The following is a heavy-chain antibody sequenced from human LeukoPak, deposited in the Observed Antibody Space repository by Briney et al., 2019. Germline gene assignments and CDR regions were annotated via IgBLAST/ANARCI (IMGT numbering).Heavy chain of an antibody. J-gene: IGHJ4*02. D-gene: IGHD3-10*01. V-gene: IGHV1-2*02. CDR1: GYTFTCYY. Sequence: ASVKVSCKASGYTFTCYYVHWVRQAPGRGLEWMGWINPNSGGTNYAQKFQGRVTMTRDTSISTAYMELSRLRSDDTAVYYCARGYGSGSLRFGYWGQGTLVTVSS. CDR2: INPNSGGT. CDR3: ARGYGSGSLRFGY.